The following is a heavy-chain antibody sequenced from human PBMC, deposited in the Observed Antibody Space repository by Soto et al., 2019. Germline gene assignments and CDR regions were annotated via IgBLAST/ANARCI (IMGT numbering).Heavy chain of an antibody. V-gene: IGHV1-69*06. CDR1: GGTFSSYA. D-gene: IGHD1-26*01. Sequence: QVQLVQSGAEVKKPGSSVKVSCKASGGTFSSYAISWVRHAPGQGLEWMGGIIPIFGTANYAQKFQGRVAITADKSTSTAYMELSSLRSEDTALYYCTRGWETVGTTTPFAYWGQGTLVTVSS. CDR3: TRGWETVGTTTPFAY. CDR2: IIPIFGTA. J-gene: IGHJ4*02.